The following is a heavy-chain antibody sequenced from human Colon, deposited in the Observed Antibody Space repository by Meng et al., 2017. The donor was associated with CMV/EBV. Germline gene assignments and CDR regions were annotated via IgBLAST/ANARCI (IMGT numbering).Heavy chain of an antibody. CDR1: GFNLSRNY. Sequence: GGPLRLSCAGSGFNLSRNYMSWVRQAPGKGLEWVSLIYSGGETFYVDSVKGRFTISRDDSKNTLYLQMNSLRPEDTAVYYCAAPGPSMIVVAYWGQGTLVTVSS. V-gene: IGHV3-66*02. CDR3: AAPGPSMIVVAY. CDR2: IYSGGET. D-gene: IGHD3-22*01. J-gene: IGHJ4*02.